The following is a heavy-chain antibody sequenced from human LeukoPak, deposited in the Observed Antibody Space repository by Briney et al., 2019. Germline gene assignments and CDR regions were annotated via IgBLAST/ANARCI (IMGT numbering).Heavy chain of an antibody. D-gene: IGHD2-2*01. CDR2: ICGGDGNT. CDR1: GVSGSNAA. J-gene: IGHJ4*02. CDR3: VKGRSASCYSGYDY. V-gene: IGHV3-23*01. Sequence: GTMRVSCADPGVSGSNAALHWRRHTQEKGLEWVSGICGGDGNTFYADSVKGRFTISRDNYKNTLYLEMNSLRVEDTDEYYCVKGRSASCYSGYDYWGQGTLVTVSS.